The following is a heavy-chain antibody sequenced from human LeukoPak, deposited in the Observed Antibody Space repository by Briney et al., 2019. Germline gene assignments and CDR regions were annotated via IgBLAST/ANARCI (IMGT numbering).Heavy chain of an antibody. D-gene: IGHD2-15*01. Sequence: GGSLRLSCSASGFTFSSYAMHWVRQAPGKGLEYVSAISSNGGSTYYADSVKGRFTISRDNSKNTLYLQMSSLRAEDTAVYYCVNDHGRLGYCSGGSCYKWAGWFDPWGQGTLVTVSS. CDR1: GFTFSSYA. V-gene: IGHV3-64D*09. CDR3: VNDHGRLGYCSGGSCYKWAGWFDP. J-gene: IGHJ5*02. CDR2: ISSNGGST.